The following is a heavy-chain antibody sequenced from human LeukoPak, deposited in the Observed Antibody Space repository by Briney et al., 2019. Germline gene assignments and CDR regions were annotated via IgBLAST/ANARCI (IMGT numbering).Heavy chain of an antibody. Sequence: PSETLSLTCTVSGGSINDFYWTWIRQAPGKGLEWVGYISDSGATDYNPSLRSRVTMSVDTSKNEFSLQLTSVTAADTAMYYCARVVRGAVTSNCFAPCGQGTLVTVSS. CDR1: GGSINDFY. J-gene: IGHJ5*02. D-gene: IGHD4-17*01. CDR2: ISDSGAT. V-gene: IGHV4-59*01. CDR3: ARVVRGAVTSNCFAP.